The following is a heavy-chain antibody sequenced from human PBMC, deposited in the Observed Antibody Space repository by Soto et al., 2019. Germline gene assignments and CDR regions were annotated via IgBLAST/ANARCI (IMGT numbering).Heavy chain of an antibody. CDR1: GGSISSGDYY. Sequence: QVQLQESGPGLVKPSQTLSLTCTVSGGSISSGDYYWSWIRQPPGKGLEWIGYIYYSGSTYYNPSLKSRVTISVDTSKNQFSLKLSSVTAADTAVYYCARARRWSGYSTLTNTNWFDPWGQGTLVTVSS. V-gene: IGHV4-30-4*01. D-gene: IGHD3-3*01. J-gene: IGHJ5*02. CDR3: ARARRWSGYSTLTNTNWFDP. CDR2: IYYSGST.